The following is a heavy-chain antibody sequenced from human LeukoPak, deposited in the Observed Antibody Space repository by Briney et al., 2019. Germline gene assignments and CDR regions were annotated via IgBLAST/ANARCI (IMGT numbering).Heavy chain of an antibody. Sequence: GGSLRLSCAASGFTFSSYSMNWVRQAPGKGLEWVSAISGSGGSTYYADSVKGRFTISRDNSKNTLYLQMNSLRAEDTAVYYCARDITVVPGRNYWGQGTLVSVSS. CDR1: GFTFSSYS. V-gene: IGHV3-23*01. D-gene: IGHD6-19*01. J-gene: IGHJ4*02. CDR3: ARDITVVPGRNY. CDR2: ISGSGGST.